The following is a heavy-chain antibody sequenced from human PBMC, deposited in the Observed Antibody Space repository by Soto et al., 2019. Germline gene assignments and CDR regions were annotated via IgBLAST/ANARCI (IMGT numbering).Heavy chain of an antibody. J-gene: IGHJ4*01. D-gene: IGHD3-22*01. V-gene: IGHV1-18*04. CDR3: ARRTKEARYYYESSGFQDY. CDR1: GYTFTISG. Sequence: PVKASCKASGYTFTISGISWVRQAPGQGHEWMGWISAYNGNTNYAQKLQGRVTMTTDTSTSTAYMELRSLRSDDTAVYYCARRTKEARYYYESSGFQDYWG. CDR2: ISAYNGNT.